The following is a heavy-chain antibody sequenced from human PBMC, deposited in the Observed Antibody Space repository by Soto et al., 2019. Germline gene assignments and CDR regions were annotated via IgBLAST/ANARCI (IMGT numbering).Heavy chain of an antibody. Sequence: QVQLQQWGAGLLKPSETLSLTCAVYGGSFSVYYWSWIRQPPGKGLEWIGEINHSGSTNYNPSLKSRVTISVDTSKNQFSLKLSSVTAADTAVYYCARRGRDGYNYYFDYWGQGTLVTVSS. CDR3: ARRGRDGYNYYFDY. D-gene: IGHD5-12*01. J-gene: IGHJ4*02. CDR1: GGSFSVYY. V-gene: IGHV4-34*01. CDR2: INHSGST.